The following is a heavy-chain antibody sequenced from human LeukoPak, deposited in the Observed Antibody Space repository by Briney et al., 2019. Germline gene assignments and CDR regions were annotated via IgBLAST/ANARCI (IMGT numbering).Heavy chain of an antibody. J-gene: IGHJ4*02. V-gene: IGHV5-51*01. CDR2: IYPGDSDT. CDR1: GYSFTSYW. Sequence: PGESLKISCKGSGYSFTSYWIGWVRQMPGKGLEWMGIIYPGDSDTRYSPSFQGQVTISADKSISTAYLQWSSLKASDTAMYYCARQTNNYYGSGAPFDYWGQGTLVTVSS. CDR3: ARQTNNYYGSGAPFDY. D-gene: IGHD3-10*01.